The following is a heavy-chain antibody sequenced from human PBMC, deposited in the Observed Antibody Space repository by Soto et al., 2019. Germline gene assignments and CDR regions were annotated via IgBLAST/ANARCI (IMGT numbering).Heavy chain of an antibody. CDR3: PTFYGGDCTTTTCYRDFDY. CDR1: GGIFNRYC. D-gene: IGHD2-8*01. CDR2: IIPLFGKT. Sequence: QVQLVQSGAEVKKPGSSVKVSCTASGGIFNRYCVSWVRQAPGQGLEWMGRIIPLFGKTNYAQKFQGRVMITADKSTNTAYMEANGLRSEHTALYYGPTFYGGDCTTTTCYRDFDYWGQGTLVTVTS. V-gene: IGHV1-69*02. J-gene: IGHJ4*02.